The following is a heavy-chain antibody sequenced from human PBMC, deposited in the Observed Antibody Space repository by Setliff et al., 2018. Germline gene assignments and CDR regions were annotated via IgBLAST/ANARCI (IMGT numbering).Heavy chain of an antibody. CDR2: IAQDGSEK. J-gene: IGHJ5*02. D-gene: IGHD6-19*01. CDR3: VPQGPGYGNGWWTNWFDP. V-gene: IGHV3-7*03. Sequence: PGGSLRLSCAVSGFSLSNFWMSWVRQAPGKGLEWVASIAQDGSEKYYVDSVKGRFTISRDNAKNSLYLQMNSLRADDTAVYYCVPQGPGYGNGWWTNWFDPWGQGTLVTVSS. CDR1: GFSLSNFW.